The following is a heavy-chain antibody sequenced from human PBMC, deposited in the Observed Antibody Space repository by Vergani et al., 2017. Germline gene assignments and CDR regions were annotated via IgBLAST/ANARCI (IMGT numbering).Heavy chain of an antibody. D-gene: IGHD4-17*01. J-gene: IGHJ4*02. CDR1: GFSLSNPRMG. CDR3: ARIADLEVLPYGYFDY. Sequence: QVTLKESGPVLVKPTETLTLTCTVSGFSLSNPRMGVSWIRQPPGKALEWLAHICSNDEKFYSTSLKTRLTIPKNTSKSQVVLTMTNMDPVDTATYYCARIADLEVLPYGYFDYWGQGTLVTVSS. CDR2: ICSNDEK. V-gene: IGHV2-26*01.